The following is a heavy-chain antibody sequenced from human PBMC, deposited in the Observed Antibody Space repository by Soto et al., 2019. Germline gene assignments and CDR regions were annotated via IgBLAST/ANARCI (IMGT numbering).Heavy chain of an antibody. D-gene: IGHD1-7*01. Sequence: ASVKVSCKASGYTFTDYYLHWVRQAPGQGLEWMGWINPNRGGTKYAQKFQGWVTMTRDTSISTAYIELSRLRSVDTALYYCARDGGIPGTRHLLDSGMDVWGQGTTVTVSS. CDR1: GYTFTDYY. V-gene: IGHV1-2*04. CDR2: INPNRGGT. J-gene: IGHJ6*02. CDR3: ARDGGIPGTRHLLDSGMDV.